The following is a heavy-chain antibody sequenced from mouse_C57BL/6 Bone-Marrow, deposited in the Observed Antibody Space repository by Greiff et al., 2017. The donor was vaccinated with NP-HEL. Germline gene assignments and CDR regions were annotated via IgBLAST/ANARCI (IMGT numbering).Heavy chain of an antibody. V-gene: IGHV5-6*01. CDR3: ARPGIYYDYDWDYAMDY. Sequence: EVKLMESGGDLVKPGGSLKLSCAASGFTFSSYGMSWVRQTPDKRLEWVASISSGGSYTYYPDSVKGRFTISRDNAKNTLYLQMSSLKSEDTAMYYCARPGIYYDYDWDYAMDYWGQGTSVTVSS. CDR2: ISSGGSYT. CDR1: GFTFSSYG. J-gene: IGHJ4*01. D-gene: IGHD2-4*01.